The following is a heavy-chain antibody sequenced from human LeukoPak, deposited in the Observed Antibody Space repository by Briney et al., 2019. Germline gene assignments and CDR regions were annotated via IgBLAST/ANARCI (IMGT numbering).Heavy chain of an antibody. D-gene: IGHD3-3*01. CDR2: MNPNSGNT. CDR3: ARERRSTIFGVVNPDYYGMDV. J-gene: IGHJ6*02. Sequence: GASVKVSCTASGYTFTSYDINWVRQATGQGLEWMGWMNPNSGNTGYAQKFQGRVTMTRNTSISTAYMELSSLRSEDTAVYYCARERRSTIFGVVNPDYYGMDVWGQGTTVTVSS. V-gene: IGHV1-8*01. CDR1: GYTFTSYD.